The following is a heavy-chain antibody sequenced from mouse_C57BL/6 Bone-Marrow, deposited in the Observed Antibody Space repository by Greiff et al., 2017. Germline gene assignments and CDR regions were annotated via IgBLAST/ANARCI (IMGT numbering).Heavy chain of an antibody. V-gene: IGHV1-62-2*01. D-gene: IGHD4-1*01. J-gene: IGHJ1*03. CDR3: ARHEGLGLAHWYFDV. CDR2: FYPGSGSI. Sequence: QVQLQQSGAELVKPGASVKLSCKASGYTFTESTIHWVKPRSGQGLEWIGWFYPGSGSIKYNEKFKDKATLTADKSSSTVYMELSRLTSDDSAVYCCARHEGLGLAHWYFDVWGTGTTVTVSS. CDR1: GYTFTEST.